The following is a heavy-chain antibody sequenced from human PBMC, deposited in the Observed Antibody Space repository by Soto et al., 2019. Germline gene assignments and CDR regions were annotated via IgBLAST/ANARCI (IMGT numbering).Heavy chain of an antibody. J-gene: IGHJ5*02. CDR3: ARDKVHYRTQNWFDP. CDR1: GFTFSSYT. D-gene: IGHD4-4*01. V-gene: IGHV3-21*01. CDR2: ISSSSSYI. Sequence: PGGSLRLSCAASGFTFSSYTMNWVRQAPGKGLEWVSSISSSSSYIYYADSVKGRFTISRDNAKNSLYLQMNSLRAEDTAVYYCARDKVHYRTQNWFDPWGQGTLVTVSS.